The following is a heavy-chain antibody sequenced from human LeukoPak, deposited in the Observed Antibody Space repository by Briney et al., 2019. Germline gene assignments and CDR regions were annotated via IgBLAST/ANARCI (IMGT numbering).Heavy chain of an antibody. V-gene: IGHV4-34*01. CDR2: INHSGST. CDR3: ATGRSIRYFDY. CDR1: GGSFSGYY. J-gene: IGHJ4*02. D-gene: IGHD3-9*01. Sequence: SETLSLTCAVYGGSFSGYYWSWIRQPPGKGLEWIGEINHSGSTNYNPSLKSRVTISIDTSKSQFSLKLTSATAADTAIYYCATGRSIRYFDYWGQGTLLSVSS.